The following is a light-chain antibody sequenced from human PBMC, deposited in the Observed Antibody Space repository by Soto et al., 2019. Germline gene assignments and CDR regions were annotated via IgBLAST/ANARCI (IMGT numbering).Light chain of an antibody. CDR2: AAS. Sequence: DIQMTQSPSSLSASVGDRVSITCRASQSIRYYLNWYQQKPGKAPKLLINAASILQSGVPSRFSGSGSGTDFTLTISSLQPEDSATYYCQQSHSNAFTFGQGTRLEIK. V-gene: IGKV1-39*01. J-gene: IGKJ5*01. CDR3: QQSHSNAFT. CDR1: QSIRYY.